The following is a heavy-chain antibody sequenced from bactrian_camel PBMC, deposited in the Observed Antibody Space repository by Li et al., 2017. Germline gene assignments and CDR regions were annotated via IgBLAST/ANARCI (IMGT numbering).Heavy chain of an antibody. D-gene: IGHD3*01. J-gene: IGHJ4*01. CDR1: EFTFSGVH. CDR3: ATDFRFQGEYNY. CDR2: VWLDGSIT. Sequence: HVQLVESGGGLVQPGGSLVLSCAASEFTFSGVHMMWVRQAPGKGLEWVSGVWLDGSITYCASVKARFTISRDNAKNTVYLQMNSLKSEDTALYYCATDFRFQGEYNYWGQGTQVTVS. V-gene: IGHV3-2*01.